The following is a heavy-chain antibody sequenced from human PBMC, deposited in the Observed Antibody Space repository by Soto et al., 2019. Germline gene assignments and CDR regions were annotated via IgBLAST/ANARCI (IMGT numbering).Heavy chain of an antibody. CDR2: IYHSGST. D-gene: IGHD3-10*01. CDR1: GGSISSSNW. CDR3: ARDGGSEFGDPANNWFEP. J-gene: IGHJ5*02. V-gene: IGHV4-4*02. Sequence: PSETLSLTCAVSGGSISSSNWWSWVRQPPGKGLEWIGEIYHSGSTNYNPSLKSRVTISVDKSKNQFSLKLSSVTAADTAVYYCARDGGSEFGDPANNWFEPWGQGTLVTVSS.